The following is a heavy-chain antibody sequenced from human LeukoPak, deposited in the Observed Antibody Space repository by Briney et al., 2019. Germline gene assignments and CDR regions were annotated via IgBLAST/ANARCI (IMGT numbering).Heavy chain of an antibody. D-gene: IGHD6-13*01. CDR2: INPSGGST. Sequence: ASVKVSSKASGYTFTSYDMHWVRQAPGQGLEWMGIINPSGGSTSYAQKFQGRVTMTRDTSTSTAYMELSSLRSDDTAVYYCASSGAAAGQRDYWGQGTLVTVSS. V-gene: IGHV1-46*01. CDR1: GYTFTSYD. J-gene: IGHJ4*02. CDR3: ASSGAAAGQRDY.